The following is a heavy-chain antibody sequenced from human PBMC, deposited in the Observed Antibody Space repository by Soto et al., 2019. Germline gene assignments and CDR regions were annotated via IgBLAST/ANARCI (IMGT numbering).Heavy chain of an antibody. CDR1: GFTYTDFA. CDR3: ARRAWDSYYAIDV. V-gene: IGHV3-30*09. D-gene: IGHD3-22*01. CDR2: ISYDGSDK. Sequence: VQLVESGGGEVQPGRSLRLSCAASGFTYTDFALHWVRQAPGKGLEWVASISYDGSDKSYADSVKGRFAMSRDNPKNTLYLERSRLRPEDTAVYFCARRAWDSYYAIDVWGPGTTVTVFS. J-gene: IGHJ6*02.